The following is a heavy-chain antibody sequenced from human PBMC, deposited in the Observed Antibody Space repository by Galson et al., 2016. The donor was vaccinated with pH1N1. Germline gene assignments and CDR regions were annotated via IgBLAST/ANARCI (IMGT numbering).Heavy chain of an antibody. D-gene: IGHD3-10*01. J-gene: IGHJ6*02. CDR3: ATAGPLVREILYYSYAMDV. CDR2: ISPIFGSK. Sequence: SVKVSCKASGGTFSNSAISWVRQAPGQGLDWMGGISPIFGSKNYAQRFQGSVTVSADILTNTAYMELSRLRSEDKAIYYCATAGPLVREILYYSYAMDVWGQGTTVTVSS. CDR1: GGTFSNSA. V-gene: IGHV1-69*06.